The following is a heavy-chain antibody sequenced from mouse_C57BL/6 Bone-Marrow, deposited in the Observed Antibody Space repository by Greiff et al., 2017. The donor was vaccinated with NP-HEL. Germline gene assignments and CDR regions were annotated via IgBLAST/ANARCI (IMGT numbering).Heavy chain of an antibody. V-gene: IGHV1-15*01. CDR3: TSGVTTVVAKDY. CDR1: GYTFTDYE. CDR2: IDPETGGT. J-gene: IGHJ2*01. D-gene: IGHD1-1*01. Sequence: QVQLQQSGAELVRPGASVTLSCKASGYTFTDYEMHWVKQTPVHGLEWIGAIDPETGGTAYNQKFKGKAILTADKSSSTAYMELRILTSEDSAVYYCTSGVTTVVAKDYWGQGTTLTVSS.